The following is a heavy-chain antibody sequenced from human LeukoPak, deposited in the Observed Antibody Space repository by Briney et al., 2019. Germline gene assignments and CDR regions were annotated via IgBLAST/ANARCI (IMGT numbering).Heavy chain of an antibody. D-gene: IGHD3-16*01. CDR1: GFTFSGSA. Sequence: GGSLRLSCAASGFTFSGSAMHWVRQASGKGLEWVGRIRSKANSYATAYAASVKGRFTISRDDSKNTAYLQMNSLKTEDTAVYYCTRGGNYGMDVWGQGTTVTVSS. V-gene: IGHV3-73*01. CDR3: TRGGNYGMDV. CDR2: IRSKANSYAT. J-gene: IGHJ6*02.